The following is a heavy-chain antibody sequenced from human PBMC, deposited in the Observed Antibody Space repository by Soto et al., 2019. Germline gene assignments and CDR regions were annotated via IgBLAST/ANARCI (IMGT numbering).Heavy chain of an antibody. D-gene: IGHD3-22*01. CDR1: GFAFSSYW. Sequence: GGSLRLSCAASGFAFSSYWMSWVRQAPGKGLEWVANIKQDGSEKYYVDSVKGRFTISGDNAKNSLYLQMNSLRAEDTAVYYCARPYLYYYDSSGIDYWGQGTLVTVS. CDR3: ARPYLYYYDSSGIDY. V-gene: IGHV3-7*03. J-gene: IGHJ4*02. CDR2: IKQDGSEK.